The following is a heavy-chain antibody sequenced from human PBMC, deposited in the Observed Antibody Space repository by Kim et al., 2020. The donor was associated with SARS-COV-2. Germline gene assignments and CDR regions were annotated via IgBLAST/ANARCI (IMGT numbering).Heavy chain of an antibody. D-gene: IGHD1-26*01. Sequence: SETLSLTCAVSGGSISSSNWWSWVRQPPGKGLEWIGEIYHSGSTNYNPSLKSRVTISVDKSKNQFSLKLSSVTAADTAVYYCARVEGIVGATLYYYYYGMDVWGQGTTVTVSS. V-gene: IGHV4-4*02. J-gene: IGHJ6*02. CDR2: IYHSGST. CDR1: GGSISSSNW. CDR3: ARVEGIVGATLYYYYYGMDV.